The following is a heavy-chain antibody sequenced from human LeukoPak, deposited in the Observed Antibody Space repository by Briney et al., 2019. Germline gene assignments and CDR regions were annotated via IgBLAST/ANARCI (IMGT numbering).Heavy chain of an antibody. CDR2: INPSGGST. Sequence: RASVKVSCKASGYTFTSYYMHWVRQAPGQGLEWMGIINPSGGSTSYAQKFQGRVTMTRDTSTSTVYMELSSLRSEDTAVYYCATEDILTGYYQARWFDPWGQGTPVTVSS. V-gene: IGHV1-46*01. CDR3: ATEDILTGYYQARWFDP. J-gene: IGHJ5*02. D-gene: IGHD3-9*01. CDR1: GYTFTSYY.